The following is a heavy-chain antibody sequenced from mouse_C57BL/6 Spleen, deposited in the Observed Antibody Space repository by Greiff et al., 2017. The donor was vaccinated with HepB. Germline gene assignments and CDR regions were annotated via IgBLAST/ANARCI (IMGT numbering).Heavy chain of an antibody. CDR2: ISDGGSYT. D-gene: IGHD1-3*01. Sequence: VQLKESGGGLVKPGGSLKLSCAASGYTFSSYAMSWVRQTPEKRLEWVATISDGGSYTYYPDNVKGRFTIYRDNTKNNLYLQMSQLKSEDTAMYYVARERKGEEAMDYWGQGTSVTVSS. CDR3: ARERKGEEAMDY. J-gene: IGHJ4*01. CDR1: GYTFSSYA. V-gene: IGHV5-4*01.